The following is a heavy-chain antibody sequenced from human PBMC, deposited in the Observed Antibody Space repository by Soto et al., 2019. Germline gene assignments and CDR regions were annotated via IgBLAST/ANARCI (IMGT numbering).Heavy chain of an antibody. CDR2: IYHSGST. CDR1: GGSISSGGYS. CDR3: ARVPDR. Sequence: QLQLQESGSGLVKPSQTLSLTCAVSGGSISSGGYSWSWIRQPPGKGLEWIGYIYHSGSTYYNPSLKRWINQSGERSQKPFFLKLSSGTAADTAVYYWARVPDRWGQGNLVNVSS. J-gene: IGHJ5*02. V-gene: IGHV4-30-2*01.